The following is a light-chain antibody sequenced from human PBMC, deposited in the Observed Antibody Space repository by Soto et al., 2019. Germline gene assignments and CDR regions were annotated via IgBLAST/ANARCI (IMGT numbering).Light chain of an antibody. Sequence: IQLTQSPSSLSASIGDRVTITCRASQGIGSFLAWYQQKPGKAPKLLIYAASTLQSGVPSRFSGSRSETDFTLTISSLQPEDFATYFCQQLNSFPRTFGPGTKVEIK. CDR3: QQLNSFPRT. CDR2: AAS. J-gene: IGKJ3*01. CDR1: QGIGSF. V-gene: IGKV1-9*01.